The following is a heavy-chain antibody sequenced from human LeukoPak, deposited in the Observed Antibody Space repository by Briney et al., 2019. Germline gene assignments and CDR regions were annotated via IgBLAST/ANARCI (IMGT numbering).Heavy chain of an antibody. CDR3: ARSISLTTVISDY. CDR1: GGTFSSYA. D-gene: IGHD4-17*01. J-gene: IGHJ4*02. Sequence: GASVKVSCKASGGTFSSYAISWVRQAPGQGLEWMGRIIPIFGTANYAQKFQGRVTITTDESTSTAYMELSSLRSEDTAMYYCARSISLTTVISDYWGQGTLVTVSS. V-gene: IGHV1-69*05. CDR2: IIPIFGTA.